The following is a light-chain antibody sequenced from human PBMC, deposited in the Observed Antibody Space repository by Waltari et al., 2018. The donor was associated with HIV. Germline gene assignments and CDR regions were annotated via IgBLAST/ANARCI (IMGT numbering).Light chain of an antibody. Sequence: EIVSTQPPGTRSFSPRKRANRSCRASQTITNNYLAWYQQKPGQAPRLLISGALTRATGIPARFSVNASGTDFTLTISRLEPEDVAVYFCQQYGDPPWTFGQGTKVEIK. J-gene: IGKJ1*01. CDR3: QQYGDPPWT. CDR2: GAL. CDR1: QTITNNY. V-gene: IGKV3-20*01.